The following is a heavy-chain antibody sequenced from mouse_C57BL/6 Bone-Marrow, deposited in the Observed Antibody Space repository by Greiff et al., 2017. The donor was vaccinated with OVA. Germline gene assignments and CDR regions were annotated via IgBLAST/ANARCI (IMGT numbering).Heavy chain of an antibody. J-gene: IGHJ3*01. CDR1: GVDFSRYW. Sequence: EAGGVDFSRYWMSWVRRAPGKGLEWIGEINPDSSTINYAPSLKDKFIISRDNAKNTLYLQMSKVRSEDTALYYCACYYYGSSPFAYWGQGTLVTVSA. V-gene: IGHV4-1*01. D-gene: IGHD1-1*01. CDR2: INPDSSTI. CDR3: ACYYYGSSPFAY.